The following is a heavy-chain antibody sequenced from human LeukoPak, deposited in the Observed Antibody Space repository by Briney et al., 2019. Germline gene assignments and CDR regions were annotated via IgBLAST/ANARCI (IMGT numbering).Heavy chain of an antibody. D-gene: IGHD5-24*01. J-gene: IGHJ4*02. CDR3: ARSVPRRDGYNSNSIDY. CDR2: IYYSGST. V-gene: IGHV4-59*08. CDR1: GGSISSYH. Sequence: KASETLPLTCTVSGGSISSYHWSWIRLPPGKGLEWIGNIYYSGSTNYNPSLKSRVTISAEASKNQFSLKLSSVTAADTAVYYCARSVPRRDGYNSNSIDYWGQGTLVTVSS.